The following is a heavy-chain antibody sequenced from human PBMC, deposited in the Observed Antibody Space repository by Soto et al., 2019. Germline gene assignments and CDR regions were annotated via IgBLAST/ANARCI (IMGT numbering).Heavy chain of an antibody. CDR1: GTSIRGYY. D-gene: IGHD3-10*01. V-gene: IGHV4-59*01. Sequence: PSETLSLTCSVSGTSIRGYYWTWIRQPPGKGLEWIGYIYYTGTTKYNPSLKSRVTISVDTPKNQFSLRLNSVTAADTAVYYCAREVSSFGSNHFDSWGQGALVTVSS. J-gene: IGHJ4*02. CDR2: IYYTGTT. CDR3: AREVSSFGSNHFDS.